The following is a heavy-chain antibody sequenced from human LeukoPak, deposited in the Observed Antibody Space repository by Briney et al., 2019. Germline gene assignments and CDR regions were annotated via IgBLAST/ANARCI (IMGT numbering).Heavy chain of an antibody. J-gene: IGHJ4*02. CDR3: AKDYYVTSGYFDS. Sequence: GGSLRLSCAASGLTFKIYSMHWVRQAPGKGLEWVAVIGGRGDSIFYADSVKGRFTISRDNSKNTVDLQMSSLRAEDTAIYYCAKDYYVTSGYFDSWGQGSLVSVSS. CDR2: IGGRGDSI. D-gene: IGHD3-22*01. CDR1: GLTFKIYS. V-gene: IGHV3-23*01.